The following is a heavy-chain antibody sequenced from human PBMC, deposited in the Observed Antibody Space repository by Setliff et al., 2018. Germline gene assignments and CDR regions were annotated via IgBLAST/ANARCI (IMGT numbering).Heavy chain of an antibody. CDR2: TYYNGTA. D-gene: IGHD6-13*01. Sequence: SETLSLTCNVYGGSFDTYYWSWIRQPPGKGLEWIGSTYYNGTAYYNPSLQSRVAISVDTSKNYFSLDVSSVTAADTAVYYCVRESRSTWYRRDFWGQGTLVTVSS. CDR1: GGSFDTYY. J-gene: IGHJ4*02. CDR3: VRESRSTWYRRDF. V-gene: IGHV4-39*02.